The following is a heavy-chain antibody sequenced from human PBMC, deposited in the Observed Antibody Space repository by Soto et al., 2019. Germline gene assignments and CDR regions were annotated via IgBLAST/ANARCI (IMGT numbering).Heavy chain of an antibody. Sequence: QVQLQRWGAGLLKPSETLSLTCAVYGGSFIGYYWSWFRQPPGKGLEWIGEINHSGSTNYNPSLKSRVTISVDTSKNQFSLKLSSVTAADTAVYYCASRVPGGFDYWGQGTLVTVSS. J-gene: IGHJ4*02. D-gene: IGHD3-16*01. CDR2: INHSGST. CDR3: ASRVPGGFDY. V-gene: IGHV4-34*01. CDR1: GGSFIGYY.